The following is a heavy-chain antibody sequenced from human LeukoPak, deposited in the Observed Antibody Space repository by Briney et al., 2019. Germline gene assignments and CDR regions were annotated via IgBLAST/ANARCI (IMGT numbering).Heavy chain of an antibody. CDR1: GYTFTGYY. D-gene: IGHD2-2*01. CDR2: INPNSGGT. Sequence: ASVKVSCKASGYTFTGYYMHWVRQAPGQGLEWMGWINPNSGGTNYAQKFQGRVTMTRDTSISTAYMELSRLRSDDTAVYYCARGDTVVVPAATLDYWGQGTLVTVSS. J-gene: IGHJ4*02. V-gene: IGHV1-2*02. CDR3: ARGDTVVVPAATLDY.